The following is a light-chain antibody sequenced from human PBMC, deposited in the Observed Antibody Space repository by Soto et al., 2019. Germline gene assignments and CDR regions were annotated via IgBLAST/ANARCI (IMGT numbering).Light chain of an antibody. Sequence: DIQLTQSPSTLTASVGDRVTIGCRASESISYWLAWYQQKPGKAPKLLIYDASSLRSGAPSRFRGSGSGTEFTLTISTLQPDDFATYYCHQYDSYSTTFGQGTQLEIK. J-gene: IGKJ2*01. CDR3: HQYDSYSTT. CDR2: DAS. V-gene: IGKV1-5*01. CDR1: ESISYW.